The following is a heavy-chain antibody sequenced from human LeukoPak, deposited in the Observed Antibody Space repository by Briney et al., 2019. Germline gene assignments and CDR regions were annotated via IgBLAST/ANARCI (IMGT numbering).Heavy chain of an antibody. J-gene: IGHJ3*02. Sequence: SETLSLTCTVSGGSISSYYWSWIRQPAGKGLEWIGRIYTSGSTNYNPSLKSRVTMSVDTSKNQFSLKLSSVTAADTAVYYCAGDQWLAPEDAFDIWGQGTMVTVSS. CDR3: AGDQWLAPEDAFDI. D-gene: IGHD6-19*01. CDR1: GGSISSYY. V-gene: IGHV4-4*07. CDR2: IYTSGST.